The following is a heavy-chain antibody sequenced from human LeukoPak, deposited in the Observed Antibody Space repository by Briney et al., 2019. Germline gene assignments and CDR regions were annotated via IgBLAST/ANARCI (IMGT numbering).Heavy chain of an antibody. Sequence: SETLSLTCAVYGGSFSGYYWSWIRQPPGKGLEWIGEINHSGSTNYNPSLKSRFTISVDTSKNQFSLKLSSVTAADTAVYNCARAGYCSSTSCYMGLGRGNNWFDPWGQGTLVTVSS. CDR2: INHSGST. D-gene: IGHD2-2*02. CDR1: GGSFSGYY. J-gene: IGHJ5*02. CDR3: ARAGYCSSTSCYMGLGRGNNWFDP. V-gene: IGHV4-34*01.